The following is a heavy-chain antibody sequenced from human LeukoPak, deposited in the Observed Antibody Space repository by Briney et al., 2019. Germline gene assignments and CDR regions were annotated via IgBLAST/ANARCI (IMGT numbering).Heavy chain of an antibody. CDR1: GGTFSSYA. Sequence: SVKVSCKASGGTFSSYAISWVRQAPGQGLEWMGGIIPIFGTANYAQKFQGRVTITADESTSTAYMELSSLRSEDTAVYYCARPDVLLWFGELSAAFDIWGQGTMVTVSS. D-gene: IGHD3-10*01. CDR3: ARPDVLLWFGELSAAFDI. V-gene: IGHV1-69*01. J-gene: IGHJ3*02. CDR2: IIPIFGTA.